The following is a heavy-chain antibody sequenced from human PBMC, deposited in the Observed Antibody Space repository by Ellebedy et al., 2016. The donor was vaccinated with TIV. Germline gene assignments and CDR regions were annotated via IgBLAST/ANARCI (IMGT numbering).Heavy chain of an antibody. D-gene: IGHD2-21*01. V-gene: IGHV3-15*01. J-gene: IGHJ4*02. CDR3: TTTLGDPYASPELSIDY. CDR1: GFTFSNAW. CDR2: IKSKTDGGTT. Sequence: GGSLRLSCAASGFTFSNAWMSWVRQAPGKGLEWVGRIKSKTDGGTTDYAAPVKGRFTISRNDSKNTLYLQMNSLKTEDTAVYYCTTTLGDPYASPELSIDYWGQGTLVTVSS.